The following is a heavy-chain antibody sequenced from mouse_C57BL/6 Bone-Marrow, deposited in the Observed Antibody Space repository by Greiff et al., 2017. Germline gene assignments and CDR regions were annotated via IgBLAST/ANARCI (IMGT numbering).Heavy chain of an antibody. D-gene: IGHD1-1*01. CDR1: GFTFSDYY. Sequence: EVQVVESEGGLVQPGSSMKLSCTASGFTFSDYYMAWVRQVPEKGLEWVVNINYDGSSTYYLVSLKSRLIISRDNAENIIYLQMSCLKSEDTATYYSARNDPTVVARGNWYFDVLATGTTVTVSS. CDR2: INYDGSST. CDR3: ARNDPTVVARGNWYFDV. V-gene: IGHV5-16*01. J-gene: IGHJ1*03.